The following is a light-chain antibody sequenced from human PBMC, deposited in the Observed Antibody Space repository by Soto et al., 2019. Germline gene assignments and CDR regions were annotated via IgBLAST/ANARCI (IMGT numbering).Light chain of an antibody. V-gene: IGKV1-5*03. J-gene: IGKJ4*01. CDR2: KAS. Sequence: DIQMTQSPSTLSASVGDRVTITCRASQTISNWLAWYQQKPGKAPKLLIYKASRLESGVPTRFSGSGSGTEFTLTISSLQPEDFAVYYCQPYNNWPLTFGGGTKVDIK. CDR1: QTISNW. CDR3: QPYNNWPLT.